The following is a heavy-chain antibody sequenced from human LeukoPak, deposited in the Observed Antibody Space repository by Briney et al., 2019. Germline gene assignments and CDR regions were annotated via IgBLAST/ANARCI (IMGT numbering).Heavy chain of an antibody. Sequence: GGSLRLSCAASGFTFSSYAMSWVRQAPGEGLEWVSAISGGGGSTYYADSVKGRFTISRENSKNTLYLQMNSLRAEDTAVYYCAKDCRAVADTNWFDPWGQGTLVTVSS. CDR2: ISGGGGST. V-gene: IGHV3-23*01. CDR3: AKDCRAVADTNWFDP. CDR1: GFTFSSYA. J-gene: IGHJ5*02. D-gene: IGHD6-19*01.